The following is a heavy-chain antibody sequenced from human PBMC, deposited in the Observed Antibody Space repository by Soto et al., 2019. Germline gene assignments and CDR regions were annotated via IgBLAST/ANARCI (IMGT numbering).Heavy chain of an antibody. Sequence: DVQVGESGGGLAQPGGSLRLSCAVSGLSFSPCTRNWVRQAPGKGLEWIAYINSGSTTLYYADSVKGRFTISRDDARNSLYLQMNSLRDEDTAVYYCVAKSFDHWGQGTLVTVSS. CDR2: INSGSTTL. V-gene: IGHV3-48*02. J-gene: IGHJ4*02. CDR3: VAKSFDH. D-gene: IGHD5-12*01. CDR1: GLSFSPCT.